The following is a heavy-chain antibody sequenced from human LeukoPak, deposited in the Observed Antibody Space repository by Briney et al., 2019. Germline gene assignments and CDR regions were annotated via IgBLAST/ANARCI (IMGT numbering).Heavy chain of an antibody. J-gene: IGHJ6*02. D-gene: IGHD6-6*01. CDR1: GFTFSSYA. CDR3: ASYSSSPGYYYYGMDV. CDR2: ISGSGGST. Sequence: GGSLRLSCAASGFTFSSYAMSWVRQAPGKGLEWVSAISGSGGSTYYADSVKGRFTISRDNSKNTLYLQMNSLRAEDTAVYYCASYSSSPGYYYYGMDVWGQGTTVTVSS. V-gene: IGHV3-23*01.